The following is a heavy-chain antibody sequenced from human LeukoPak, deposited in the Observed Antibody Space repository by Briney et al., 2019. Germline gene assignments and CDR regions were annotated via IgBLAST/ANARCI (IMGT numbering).Heavy chain of an antibody. CDR1: GYTFTSYY. D-gene: IGHD3-22*01. V-gene: IGHV1-46*01. CDR2: INPSGGST. CDR3: ARDCYDSSGYFDTGDY. Sequence: ASVKDSCKASGYTFTSYYMHWVRQAPGQGLEWMGIINPSGGSTSYAQKFQGRVTMTRDTSTSTVYMELSSLRSEDTAVYYCARDCYDSSGYFDTGDYWGQGTLVTVSS. J-gene: IGHJ4*02.